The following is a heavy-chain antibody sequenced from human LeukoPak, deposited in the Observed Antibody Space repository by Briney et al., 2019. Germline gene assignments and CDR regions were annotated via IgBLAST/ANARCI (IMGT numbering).Heavy chain of an antibody. D-gene: IGHD6-19*01. CDR3: ARGVEYSRGWYFPFEY. CDR2: IIPIFGTA. Sequence: ASVKVSCKASGGNYSSYGISWVRQAPGQGLEWMGGIIPIFGTANYAQKFQGGITITADESTSTVYMELSSLRFEDTAVYYCARGVEYSRGWYFPFEYWGQGTLVTVSS. CDR1: GGNYSSYG. V-gene: IGHV1-69*13. J-gene: IGHJ4*02.